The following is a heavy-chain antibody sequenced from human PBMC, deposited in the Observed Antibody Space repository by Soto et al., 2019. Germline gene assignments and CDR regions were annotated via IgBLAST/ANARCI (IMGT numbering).Heavy chain of an antibody. CDR3: AREKRGYSGYDSFDY. Sequence: QVQLVQSGAEVKKPGSSVKVSCTASGGTFSSYAISWVRQAPGQGLEWMGGIIPIFGTATYAQKFQGRVTITADKSTSTAYMELSSLRSEDTAVYYCAREKRGYSGYDSFDYWGQGTLVTVSS. CDR2: IIPIFGTA. J-gene: IGHJ4*02. V-gene: IGHV1-69*06. CDR1: GGTFSSYA. D-gene: IGHD5-12*01.